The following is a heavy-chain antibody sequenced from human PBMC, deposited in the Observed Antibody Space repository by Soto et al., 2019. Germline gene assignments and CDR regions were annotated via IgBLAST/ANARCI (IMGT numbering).Heavy chain of an antibody. V-gene: IGHV1-18*04. D-gene: IGHD3-22*01. J-gene: IGHJ3*01. Sequence: GASVKVSCKASGYSFTGYGINWVRQAPGQGLQWLGRITTYNGDTNYAQNFQGRVTMTTDTSTSTTYMELRSLRSDDTAVYFCARGRGYSMIPVVDDAVDVWGQGTLVPV. CDR1: GYSFTGYG. CDR2: ITTYNGDT. CDR3: ARGRGYSMIPVVDDAVDV.